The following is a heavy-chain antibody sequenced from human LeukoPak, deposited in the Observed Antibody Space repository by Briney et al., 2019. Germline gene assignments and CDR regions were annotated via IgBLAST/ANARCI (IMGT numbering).Heavy chain of an antibody. V-gene: IGHV4-61*02. D-gene: IGHD1-14*01. J-gene: IGHJ4*02. CDR1: GGSISSGSYY. CDR3: ARVKAGGYFDY. Sequence: SETLSLTCTVSGGSISSGSYYWSWIRQPAGKGLEWIGRIYTSGSTNYNPSLKSRVTISVGTPKNQFSLNLSSVTAADTAVYYCARVKAGGYFDYWGQGTLVTVSS. CDR2: IYTSGST.